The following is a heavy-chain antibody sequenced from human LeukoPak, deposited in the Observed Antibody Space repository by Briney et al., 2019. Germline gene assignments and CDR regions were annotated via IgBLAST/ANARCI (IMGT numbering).Heavy chain of an antibody. CDR1: GFTFSSYE. CDR2: ISSTSGGTI. D-gene: IGHD2-2*01. V-gene: IGHV3-48*03. CDR3: ARRYCSSTSCLLDY. Sequence: GGSLRLSCAASGFTFSSYEMNWVRQAPGKGLEWVSYISSTSGGTIYYADSVKGRFTISRDNAKNSLYLQMNSLRAEDTAVYYCARRYCSSTSCLLDYWDQGTLVTVSS. J-gene: IGHJ4*02.